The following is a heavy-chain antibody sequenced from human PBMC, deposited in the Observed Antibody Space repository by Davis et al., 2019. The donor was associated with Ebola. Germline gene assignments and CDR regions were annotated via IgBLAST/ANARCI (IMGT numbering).Heavy chain of an antibody. V-gene: IGHV6-1*01. CDR2: TYYRSKWYN. D-gene: IGHD5-18*01. J-gene: IGHJ6*04. CDR3: ARSTYSYGYFGKYYYYYYGMDV. CDR1: GDSVSSNSAA. Sequence: SQTLSLTCAISGDSVSSNSAAWNWIRQSPSRGLEWLGRTYYRSKWYNDYAVSVKSRITINPDTSKNQFSLQLNSVTPEDTAVYYCARSTYSYGYFGKYYYYYYGMDVWGKGTAVTVSS.